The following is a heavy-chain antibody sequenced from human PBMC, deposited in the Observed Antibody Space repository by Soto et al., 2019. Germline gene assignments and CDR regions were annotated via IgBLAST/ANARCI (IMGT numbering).Heavy chain of an antibody. Sequence: QVQLVESGGGVVQPGRSLRLSCAASGFTFSSCAMHWVRQAPGKGLEWVAVISYDGSNKYYADSVKGRFTISRDNSKNTLYLQMNSLRAEDTAVYYCARDSGVVGATGDYYYYYGMDVWGQGTMVTVSS. V-gene: IGHV3-30-3*01. CDR3: ARDSGVVGATGDYYYYYGMDV. J-gene: IGHJ6*02. CDR2: ISYDGSNK. D-gene: IGHD1-26*01. CDR1: GFTFSSCA.